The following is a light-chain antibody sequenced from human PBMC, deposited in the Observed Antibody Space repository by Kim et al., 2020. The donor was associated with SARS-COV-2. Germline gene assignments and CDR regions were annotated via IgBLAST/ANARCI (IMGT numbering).Light chain of an antibody. CDR3: QQLIS. Sequence: DIQLTQSPSFLSASVGDRVTITCRASQGFSSYLAWYQQKPGKAPKHLIYATSTLQSGVPSRFSGSGAETEFTLTISSLQPEDFATYHCQQLISFGGGTKVDIK. J-gene: IGKJ4*01. CDR2: ATS. CDR1: QGFSSY. V-gene: IGKV1-9*01.